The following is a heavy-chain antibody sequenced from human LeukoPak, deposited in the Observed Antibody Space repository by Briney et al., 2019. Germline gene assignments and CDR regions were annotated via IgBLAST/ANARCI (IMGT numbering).Heavy chain of an antibody. J-gene: IGHJ4*02. CDR3: AKAHGGSYHSGID. V-gene: IGHV3-23*01. CDR2: ISSSGAST. D-gene: IGHD1-26*01. Sequence: PGGSLRLSCAASGFTFSNYAMSWVRQAPGKGLEGVSGISSSGASTYYADTVKGRFSISRDNSKNTLYLQLNSLRVDDTAEYYCAKAHGGSYHSGIDWGQGTLVIVSS. CDR1: GFTFSNYA.